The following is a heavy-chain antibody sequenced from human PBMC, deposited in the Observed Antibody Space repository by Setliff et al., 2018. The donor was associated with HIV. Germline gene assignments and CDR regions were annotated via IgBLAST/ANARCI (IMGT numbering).Heavy chain of an antibody. CDR3: VRGPQWLVQKGRVYYFDY. Sequence: SETLSLTCTVSGGSISSYYWSWIRQPPGKGLEWIGYIYYSGSAYYNPSLQSRVTISVDTSKNQVSLKLNSMTAADTAVYFCVRGPQWLVQKGRVYYFDYWGQGALVTVSS. CDR2: IYYSGSA. V-gene: IGHV4-59*08. J-gene: IGHJ4*02. CDR1: GGSISSYY. D-gene: IGHD6-19*01.